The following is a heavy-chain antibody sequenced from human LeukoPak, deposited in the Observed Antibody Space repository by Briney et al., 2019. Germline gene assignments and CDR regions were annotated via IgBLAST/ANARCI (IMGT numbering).Heavy chain of an antibody. CDR3: ARGPLNSLYYDFWSGTYNWFDP. J-gene: IGHJ5*02. CDR1: GGSISSHY. V-gene: IGHV4-59*11. CDR2: IYYSGST. D-gene: IGHD3-3*01. Sequence: KPSETLSLTCTVSGGSISSHYWSWIRQPPGKGLEWIGYIYYSGSTNYNPSLKSRVTISVDTSKNQFSLKLSSVTAADTAVYYCARGPLNSLYYDFWSGTYNWFDPWGQGTLVTVSS.